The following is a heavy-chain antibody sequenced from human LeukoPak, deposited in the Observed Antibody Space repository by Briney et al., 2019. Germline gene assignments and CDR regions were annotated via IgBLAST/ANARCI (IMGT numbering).Heavy chain of an antibody. V-gene: IGHV3-66*01. J-gene: IGHJ5*02. CDR3: ARVRASQDYYDSSGYPQPLWFDP. D-gene: IGHD3-22*01. Sequence: PGGSLRLSCAASGFTVSSNYMTWARQAPGRGLEWVSLIYANGYTTYADSVKGRFTISRDNSKNTLFLQMNSLRAEDTAVYYCARVRASQDYYDSSGYPQPLWFDPWGQGTLVTVSS. CDR2: IYANGYT. CDR1: GFTVSSNY.